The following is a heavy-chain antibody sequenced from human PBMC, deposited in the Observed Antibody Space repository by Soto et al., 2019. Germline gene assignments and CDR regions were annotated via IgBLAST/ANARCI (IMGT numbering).Heavy chain of an antibody. CDR1: GFTFRSYW. CDR2: IKEDGSEK. V-gene: IGHV3-7*01. J-gene: IGHJ5*02. D-gene: IGHD3-3*02. Sequence: EVQVVESGGGLVQPEGSLRLSCAVSGFTFRSYWLTWVRQAPGMGLEWVANIKEDGSEKYYVDSVKGRFTISRDNAKNLLYLHMNSLRAEETAVYYCARDRGNSTLAQVRLDTWVEGTQDTVSS. CDR3: ARDRGNSTLAQVRLDT.